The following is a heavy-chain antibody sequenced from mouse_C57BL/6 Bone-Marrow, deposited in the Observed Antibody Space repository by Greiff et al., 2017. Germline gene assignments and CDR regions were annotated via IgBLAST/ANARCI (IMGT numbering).Heavy chain of an antibody. V-gene: IGHV1-81*01. CDR1: GYTFTSYG. D-gene: IGHD6-5*01. CDR3: ARRGCYAYYFDY. CDR2: IYPRSGNT. Sequence: QVQLKQSGAELARPGASVKLSCKASGYTFTSYGISWVKQRTGQGLEWIGEIYPRSGNTYYNEKFKGKATLTADTSSSTAYMELRSLTSEDSAVDFCARRGCYAYYFDYWGQGTTLTVSS. J-gene: IGHJ2*01.